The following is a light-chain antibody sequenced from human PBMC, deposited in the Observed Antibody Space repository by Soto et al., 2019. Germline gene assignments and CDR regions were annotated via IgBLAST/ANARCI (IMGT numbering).Light chain of an antibody. J-gene: IGKJ2*01. V-gene: IGKV3-15*01. CDR2: GAS. CDR1: QSVRSN. Sequence: EIVLTQSPATLSVSPGERATLSCRASQSVRSNLAWYQQKPGQGPRLLIFGASTRATNIPARFSGSGSGTEFTLTISSLQSEDFAVYYCQQYNNWPPYTFGQGTKLEIK. CDR3: QQYNNWPPYT.